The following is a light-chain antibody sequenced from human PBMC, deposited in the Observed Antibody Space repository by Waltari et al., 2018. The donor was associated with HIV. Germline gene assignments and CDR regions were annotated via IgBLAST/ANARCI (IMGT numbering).Light chain of an antibody. CDR1: QTISSY. V-gene: IGKV1-39*01. CDR3: QQSYSTPWT. J-gene: IGKJ1*01. CDR2: AAS. Sequence: DIQMTQSPSSLSASVGDRVTITCRASQTISSYLNWYQQKPENAPKLLIYAASSLQSGVPSRFSGSGSRTDFTLTISSLQPEDFATYYCQQSYSTPWTFGQGTKVEIK.